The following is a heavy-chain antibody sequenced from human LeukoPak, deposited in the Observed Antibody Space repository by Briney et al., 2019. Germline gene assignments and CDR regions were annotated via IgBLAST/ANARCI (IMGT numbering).Heavy chain of an antibody. V-gene: IGHV1-69*01. CDR1: GGTFSSYA. CDR2: IIPIFGTA. D-gene: IGHD3-10*01. Sequence: SVKVSCKASGGTFSSYAISWVRQAPGQGLEWMGGIIPIFGTANYAQKFQGRVTITADESTSTAYMELSSLRSEETAVYYCARDPTMVRGGYYYYYMDVWGKGTTVTVSS. CDR3: ARDPTMVRGGYYYYYMDV. J-gene: IGHJ6*03.